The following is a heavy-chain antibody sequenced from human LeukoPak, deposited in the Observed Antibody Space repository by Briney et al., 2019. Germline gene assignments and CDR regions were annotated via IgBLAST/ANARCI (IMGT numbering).Heavy chain of an antibody. CDR1: GFSFSNYW. CDR3: ARDAVTGNDY. CDR2: ISSSGSTI. Sequence: GGSLRLSCAASGFSFSNYWMSWVRQAPGKGLEWVSYISSSGSTIYYADSVKGRFTISRDNAKNSLYLQMNSLRAEDTAVYYCARDAVTGNDYWGQGTLVTVSS. D-gene: IGHD4-11*01. J-gene: IGHJ4*02. V-gene: IGHV3-11*04.